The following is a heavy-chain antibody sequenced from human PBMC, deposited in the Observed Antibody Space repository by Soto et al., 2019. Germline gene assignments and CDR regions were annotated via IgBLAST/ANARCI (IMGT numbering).Heavy chain of an antibody. Sequence: GGSLRLSCAASGFTFSNYGMHWVRQAPGKGLEWVALISSGVRSEYYADSVKGRFTISRDLSKNTLYLQMNSLRAEDTAVYYCARDVIDYGDSLTNWFGPSGQGTLVTVSS. J-gene: IGHJ5*02. CDR2: ISSGVRSE. V-gene: IGHV3-30*03. CDR1: GFTFSNYG. D-gene: IGHD4-17*01. CDR3: ARDVIDYGDSLTNWFGP.